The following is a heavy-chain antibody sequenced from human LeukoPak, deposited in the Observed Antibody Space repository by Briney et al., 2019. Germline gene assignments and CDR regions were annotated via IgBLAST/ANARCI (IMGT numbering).Heavy chain of an antibody. CDR1: GFTFSSYA. CDR2: VSDNGGST. Sequence: GGSLRLSCAASGFTFSSYAMHWVRQAPGKGLEYVSAVSDNGGSTYYADSVKGRFTISRDNSKNTLYLQMSSLRAEDTAVYYCVKGGQYSRDAFDIWGQGTMVTVSS. V-gene: IGHV3-64D*06. J-gene: IGHJ3*02. D-gene: IGHD5-18*01. CDR3: VKGGQYSRDAFDI.